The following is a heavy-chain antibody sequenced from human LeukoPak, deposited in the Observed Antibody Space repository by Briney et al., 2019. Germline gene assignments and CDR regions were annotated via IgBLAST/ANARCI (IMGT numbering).Heavy chain of an antibody. V-gene: IGHV3-30*03. Sequence: GGSLRLSCAASGFIFSSYGMHWVRQAPGKGLEWVAVISYDGSDKYYADSVKGRFTISRDDSRNTLYLQMNTLRAEDTAVYYCARTSGSYPINDVDYWGQGTLVTVSS. CDR3: ARTSGSYPINDVDY. CDR1: GFIFSSYG. CDR2: ISYDGSDK. D-gene: IGHD1-26*01. J-gene: IGHJ4*02.